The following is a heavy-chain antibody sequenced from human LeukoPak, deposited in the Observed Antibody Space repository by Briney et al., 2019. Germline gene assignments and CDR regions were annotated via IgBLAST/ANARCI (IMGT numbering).Heavy chain of an antibody. Sequence: SQTLSLTCAISGDSFSSNSAAWNWIRQSPSRGLKWLGRTYYRSKWYNDYAVSVKSRITVNPDTSKNQFSLHLNSVTPEDTAVYYCARRLTQYDCFDPWGQGILVTVSS. CDR1: GDSFSSNSAA. D-gene: IGHD2-2*01. J-gene: IGHJ5*02. V-gene: IGHV6-1*01. CDR3: ARRLTQYDCFDP. CDR2: TYYRSKWYN.